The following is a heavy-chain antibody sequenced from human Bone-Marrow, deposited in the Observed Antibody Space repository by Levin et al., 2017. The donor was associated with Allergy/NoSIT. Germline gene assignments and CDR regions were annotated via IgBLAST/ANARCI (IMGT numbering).Heavy chain of an antibody. Sequence: LSLTCATSGFTFSSYTMTWVRQVSGRGLEWVSSIDESGDWPKYADSVKGRFTISRDNSKSTLYLQMNSLRAEDTALYYCAKVHGVPDWGQGSLVTVSS. J-gene: IGHJ4*02. CDR2: IDESGDWP. CDR1: GFTFSSYT. D-gene: IGHD2-8*01. CDR3: AKVHGVPD. V-gene: IGHV3-23*01.